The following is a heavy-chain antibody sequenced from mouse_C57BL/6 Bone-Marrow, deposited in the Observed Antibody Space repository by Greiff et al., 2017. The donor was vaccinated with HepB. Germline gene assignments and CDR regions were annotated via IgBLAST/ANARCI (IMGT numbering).Heavy chain of an antibody. V-gene: IGHV5-9*01. CDR1: GFTFSSYT. CDR3: ARPRFAY. CDR2: ISGGGGNT. J-gene: IGHJ3*01. Sequence: VQLQESGGGLVKPGGSLKLSCAASGFTFSSYTMSWVRQTPEKRLEWVATISGGGGNTYYPDSVKGRFTISRDNAKNTLYLQMSSLRSEDTALYYCARPRFAYWGQGTLVTVSA.